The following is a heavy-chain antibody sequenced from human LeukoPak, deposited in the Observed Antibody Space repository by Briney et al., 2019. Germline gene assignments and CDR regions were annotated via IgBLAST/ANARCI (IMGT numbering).Heavy chain of an antibody. Sequence: QTGGSLRLSCAASGFTFMTYAMSWVRQAPGKGLEWVSGITGSGGGTYYADSVKGRFTISRDNSKNTLYLQMNSLRAEDTAVYYCARSVDTAMAYYFDYWGQGTLVTVSS. CDR3: ARSVDTAMAYYFDY. CDR2: ITGSGGGT. CDR1: GFTFMTYA. V-gene: IGHV3-23*01. J-gene: IGHJ4*02. D-gene: IGHD5-18*01.